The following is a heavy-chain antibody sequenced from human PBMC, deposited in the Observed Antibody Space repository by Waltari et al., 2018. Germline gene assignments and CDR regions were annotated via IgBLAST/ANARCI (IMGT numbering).Heavy chain of an antibody. V-gene: IGHV4-39*01. CDR3: ARNGESGYRDY. CDR2: IYYSGGT. Sequence: QLQLQESGPGLVKPSETLSLTCTVPGGSISGSRHYWGWVRQPPGKGLEWIGSIYYSGGTYYNPSLKSRVTISVDTSKNQFSRKLSSVTAADTAVYYCARNGESGYRDYWGQGTLVTVSS. J-gene: IGHJ4*02. CDR1: GGSISGSRHY. D-gene: IGHD5-12*01.